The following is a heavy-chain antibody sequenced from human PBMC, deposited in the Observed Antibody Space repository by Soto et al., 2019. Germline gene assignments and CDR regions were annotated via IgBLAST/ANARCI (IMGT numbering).Heavy chain of an antibody. CDR3: ARGYCSSTSCYYYYGMDV. CDR1: GGSVSSGSYY. CDR2: IYYSGST. J-gene: IGHJ6*02. D-gene: IGHD2-2*01. Sequence: SETLSLTCTVSGGSVSSGSYYWSWIRQPPGKGLEWIGYIYYSGSTNYNPSLKSRVTISVDTSKNQFSLKLSSVTAADTAVYYCARGYCSSTSCYYYYGMDVWGQGTKVTVSS. V-gene: IGHV4-61*01.